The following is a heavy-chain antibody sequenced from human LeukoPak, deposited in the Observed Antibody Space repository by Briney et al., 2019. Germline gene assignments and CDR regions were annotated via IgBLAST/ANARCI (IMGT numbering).Heavy chain of an antibody. D-gene: IGHD2-21*01. J-gene: IGHJ4*02. CDR3: ARVSMLSGDTTDC. CDR2: ISSSSSTI. CDR1: GFTFSSYS. V-gene: IGHV3-48*01. Sequence: GGSLRLSCAASGFTFSSYSMNWVRQAPGKGLEWVSYISSSSSTIYYADSVKGRFTISRDNAKNSLYLQMNSLRAEDTAVYYCARVSMLSGDTTDCWGQGTLVTVSS.